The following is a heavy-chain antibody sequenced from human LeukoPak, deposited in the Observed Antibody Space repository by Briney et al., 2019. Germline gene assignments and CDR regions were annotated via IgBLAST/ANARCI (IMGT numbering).Heavy chain of an antibody. D-gene: IGHD3-22*01. CDR2: ISSSSSYI. Sequence: GSLRLSCAASGFTFSSYSMNWVRQAPGKGLEWVSSISSSSSYIYYADSVKGRFTISRDNAKNSLYLQMNSLRAEDTAVYYCASEGVDEDYDSSGYPKVDYWGQGTLVTVSS. CDR1: GFTFSSYS. CDR3: ASEGVDEDYDSSGYPKVDY. V-gene: IGHV3-21*01. J-gene: IGHJ4*02.